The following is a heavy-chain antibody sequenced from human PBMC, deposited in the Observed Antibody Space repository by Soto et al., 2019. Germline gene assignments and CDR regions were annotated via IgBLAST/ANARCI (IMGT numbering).Heavy chain of an antibody. D-gene: IGHD1-26*01. CDR1: GASITSGSYS. CDR2: IHVTGYT. Sequence: PSETLSLTCTVSGASITSGSYSWSWIRQAPGKGLEWIGNIHVTGYTAFSPSLKRRVTMSVDTSKNQFSLNVNSVTAADTAVYFCARVGALRAYGHVSIACGGQGMLVTV. CDR3: ARVGALRAYGHVSIAC. V-gene: IGHV4-30-2*01. J-gene: IGHJ4*02.